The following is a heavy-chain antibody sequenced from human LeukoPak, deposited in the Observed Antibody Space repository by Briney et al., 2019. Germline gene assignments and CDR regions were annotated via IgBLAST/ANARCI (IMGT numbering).Heavy chain of an antibody. J-gene: IGHJ4*02. Sequence: PSETLSLTCTVSGGSISSYYWSWIRQPPGKGLEWHGYIYYSGSTNSNPSLKSRVTISVDRSKNQFSLNLSSVTAADTAVFYCARHRDSSGWYSAFDYWGQGTLVTVSS. CDR2: IYYSGST. CDR3: ARHRDSSGWYSAFDY. CDR1: GGSISSYY. V-gene: IGHV4-59*08. D-gene: IGHD6-19*01.